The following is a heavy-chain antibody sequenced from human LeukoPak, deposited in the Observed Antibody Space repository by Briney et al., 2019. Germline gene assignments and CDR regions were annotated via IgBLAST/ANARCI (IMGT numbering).Heavy chain of an antibody. CDR1: GFTFSNAW. J-gene: IGHJ4*02. CDR2: IKSKTDGGTT. Sequence: GGSLRLSCAPSGFTFSNAWMSWVRPAPGKGLEWVGRIKSKTDGGTTDYAAPVKGRFTISRDDSKNTLYLQMNSLKTEDTAVYYCTARSGWEFDYWGQGTLVTVSS. D-gene: IGHD6-19*01. CDR3: TARSGWEFDY. V-gene: IGHV3-15*01.